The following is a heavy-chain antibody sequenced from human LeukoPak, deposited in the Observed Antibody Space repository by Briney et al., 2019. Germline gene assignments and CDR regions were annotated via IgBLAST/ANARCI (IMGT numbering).Heavy chain of an antibody. Sequence: GGSLRLSCEASGFTFSGSTMHWVRQAPGKGLEWVAVTSSDLNVKLYADSVKGRFTISRDNSRSTLYLQMNSLRPEDTAIYYCAREGYYGSGSPPSLYFDYWGQGTLVTVSS. CDR3: AREGYYGSGSPPSLYFDY. J-gene: IGHJ4*02. D-gene: IGHD3-10*01. CDR1: GFTFSGST. V-gene: IGHV3-30-3*01. CDR2: TSSDLNVK.